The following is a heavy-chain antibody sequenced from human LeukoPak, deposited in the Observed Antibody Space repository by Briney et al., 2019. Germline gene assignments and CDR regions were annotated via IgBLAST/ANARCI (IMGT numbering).Heavy chain of an antibody. V-gene: IGHV3-49*04. J-gene: IGHJ4*02. CDR2: ITSKPYGEAT. CDR3: VRHDGMILPV. CDR1: GFTFGDYA. D-gene: IGHD3/OR15-3a*01. Sequence: GGSLRLSCTASGFTFGDYAMSWVRQAPGKGLEWVGFITSKPYGEATHYAASVSGRFTFSRDDSKSVAYLQMNSLKTEDTAVYYCVRHDGMILPVWGQGTLVTVSS.